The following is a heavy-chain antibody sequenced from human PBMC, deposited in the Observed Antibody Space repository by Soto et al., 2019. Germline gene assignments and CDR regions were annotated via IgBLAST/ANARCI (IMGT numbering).Heavy chain of an antibody. CDR2: IRSKANSYAT. J-gene: IGHJ6*03. V-gene: IGHV3-73*01. CDR3: TRHAGDSSGGSCYGPWGQTHGYYMDV. Sequence: EVQLVESGGGLVQPGGSLKLSCAASGFTFSGSAMHWVRQASGKGLEWVGRIRSKANSYATAYAASVTGRFTISRDDSENTAYLQTNSLKTEDTAVYYCTRHAGDSSGGSCYGPWGQTHGYYMDVWGKGTTVTVSS. CDR1: GFTFSGSA. D-gene: IGHD2-15*01.